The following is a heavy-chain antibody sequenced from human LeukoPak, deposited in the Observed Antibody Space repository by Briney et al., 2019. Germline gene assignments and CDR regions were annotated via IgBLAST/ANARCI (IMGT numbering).Heavy chain of an antibody. V-gene: IGHV4-38-2*02. D-gene: IGHD3-3*01. J-gene: IGHJ4*02. CDR3: ARDYGITIFGVVILDY. Sequence: PSETLSLTCTVSGYSISSGYYWGWIRQPPGKGPEWIGSIYHSGSTYYNPSLKSRVTISVDTSKNQFSLKLSSVTAADTAVYYCARDYGITIFGVVILDYWGQGTLVTVSS. CDR1: GYSISSGYY. CDR2: IYHSGST.